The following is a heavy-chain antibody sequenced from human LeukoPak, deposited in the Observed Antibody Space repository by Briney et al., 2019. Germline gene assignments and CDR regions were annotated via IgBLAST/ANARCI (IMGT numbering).Heavy chain of an antibody. V-gene: IGHV5-51*01. Sequence: KRGESLKISCKGSGYRFTSYWIGWVRQMPGKGLEWMGIIYPGDSGTRYSPSFQGQVTISADKSINTAYLQWSSLKASDTAMYYCARPAYGSGSQPPDYWGQGTMVIVSS. CDR1: GYRFTSYW. J-gene: IGHJ4*02. CDR3: ARPAYGSGSQPPDY. D-gene: IGHD3-10*01. CDR2: IYPGDSGT.